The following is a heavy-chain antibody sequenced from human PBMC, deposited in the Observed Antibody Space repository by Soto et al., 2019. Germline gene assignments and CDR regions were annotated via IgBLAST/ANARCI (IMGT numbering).Heavy chain of an antibody. Sequence: QVQLVQSGAEVKKPGSSVKVSCKASGGTFSSYAISWVRQAPGQGLEWMGGIIPIFGTANYAQKFQARVTITADESTSTAYMERSSLRSEDTAVYYCARNPRGIAAAPRFDPWGQGTLVTVSS. J-gene: IGHJ5*02. CDR2: IIPIFGTA. CDR1: GGTFSSYA. D-gene: IGHD6-13*01. V-gene: IGHV1-69*01. CDR3: ARNPRGIAAAPRFDP.